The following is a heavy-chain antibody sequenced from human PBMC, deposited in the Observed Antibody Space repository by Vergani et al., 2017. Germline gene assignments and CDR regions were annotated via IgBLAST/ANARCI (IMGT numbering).Heavy chain of an antibody. CDR2: ISYDGSNK. Sequence: QVQLVESGGGVVQPGRSLRLSCAASGFTFSSYGMHWDRQAPGKGLEWVAVISYDGSNKYYADSVKGRFTISRDNSKNTLYLQMNSLRAEDTAVYYCAKGGGYSHWRVVFDYWGQGTLVTVSS. CDR3: AKGGGYSHWRVVFDY. CDR1: GFTFSSYG. V-gene: IGHV3-30*18. D-gene: IGHD6-13*01. J-gene: IGHJ4*02.